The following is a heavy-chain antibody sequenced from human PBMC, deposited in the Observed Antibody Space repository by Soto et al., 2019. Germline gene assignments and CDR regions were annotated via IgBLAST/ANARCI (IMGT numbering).Heavy chain of an antibody. J-gene: IGHJ6*02. CDR2: IYYSGST. CDR1: GGSISSGDYY. Sequence: SETLSLPCTVSGGSISSGDYYWSWIRQPPGKGLEWIGYIYYSGSTYYNPSLKSRVTISVDTSKNQFSLKLSSVTAADTAVYCCARVRRLIGAAGNYYGMDGWGQGNTVTFSS. V-gene: IGHV4-30-4*01. D-gene: IGHD6-13*01. CDR3: ARVRRLIGAAGNYYGMDG.